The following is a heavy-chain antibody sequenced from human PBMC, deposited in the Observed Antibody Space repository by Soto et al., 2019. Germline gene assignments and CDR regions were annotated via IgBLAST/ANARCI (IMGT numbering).Heavy chain of an antibody. CDR1: GFTFSSYA. J-gene: IGHJ5*02. Sequence: GGSLRLSCAASGFTFSSYAMSWVRQAPGKGLEWVSAISGSGGSTYYADSVKGRFTISRDNSKNTLYPQMNSLRAEDTAVYYCAKGRAARPTGWFDPWGQGTLVTVSS. CDR3: AKGRAARPTGWFDP. CDR2: ISGSGGST. V-gene: IGHV3-23*01. D-gene: IGHD6-6*01.